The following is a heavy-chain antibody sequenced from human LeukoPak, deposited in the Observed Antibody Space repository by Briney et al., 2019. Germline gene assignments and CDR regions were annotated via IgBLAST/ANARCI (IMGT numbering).Heavy chain of an antibody. Sequence: GGCLSLSCAASGFTFSSYTMSWVRLAPGKGLEWVSAISGSGGSTYYADSVKGRFTISRDNSKNTLYLQMNSLRAEDTAVYYCAKDASVVVAASETDYWGQGTLVTVSS. CDR3: AKDASVVVAASETDY. J-gene: IGHJ4*02. CDR1: GFTFSSYT. V-gene: IGHV3-23*01. D-gene: IGHD2-15*01. CDR2: ISGSGGST.